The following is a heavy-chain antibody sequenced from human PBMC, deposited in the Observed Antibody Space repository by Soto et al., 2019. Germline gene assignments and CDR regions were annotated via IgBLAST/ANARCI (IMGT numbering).Heavy chain of an antibody. CDR3: ARDGYDYIWGSYRSDNWFDP. CDR2: IYYSGST. Sequence: SETLSLTCTVSGGSISSGGYYWSWIRQHPGKGLEWIGYIYYSGSTYYNPSLKSRVTISVDTSKNQFSLKLSSVTAADTAVYYCARDGYDYIWGSYRSDNWFDPWGQGTLVTVSS. D-gene: IGHD3-16*02. CDR1: GGSISSGGYY. J-gene: IGHJ5*02. V-gene: IGHV4-31*03.